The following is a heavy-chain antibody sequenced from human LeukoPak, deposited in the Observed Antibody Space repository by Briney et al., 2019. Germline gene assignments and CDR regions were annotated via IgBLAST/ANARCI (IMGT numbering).Heavy chain of an antibody. CDR3: ARHPYSGSYHFDY. J-gene: IGHJ4*02. V-gene: IGHV1-2*02. CDR2: INPNSGGT. D-gene: IGHD1-26*01. Sequence: GASVKVSCKASGYIXTGYYMHRVRQAPGQGLEWMGWINPNSGGTNSAQKFQGRVTMTRDTSISTAYMELSRLTSDDTAVYYCARHPYSGSYHFDYWGQGTLVTVSS. CDR1: GYIXTGYY.